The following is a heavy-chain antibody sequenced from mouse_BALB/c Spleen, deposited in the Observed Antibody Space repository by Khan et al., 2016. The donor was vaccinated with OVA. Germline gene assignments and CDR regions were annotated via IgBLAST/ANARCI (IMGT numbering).Heavy chain of an antibody. J-gene: IGHJ4*01. CDR3: ARQPYYHYNVMDY. CDR2: IWSDGST. Sequence: QVQLQQSGPGLVAPSQSLSITCTISGFSLPNYGVHWVRQPPGKGLEWLVVIWSDGSTTYNSALKSRLTISKDNSKSQVFLKMNSLQTDDTAMYFCARQPYYHYNVMDYWGQGTSVTVSS. CDR1: GFSLPNYG. V-gene: IGHV2-6-1*01. D-gene: IGHD2-10*01.